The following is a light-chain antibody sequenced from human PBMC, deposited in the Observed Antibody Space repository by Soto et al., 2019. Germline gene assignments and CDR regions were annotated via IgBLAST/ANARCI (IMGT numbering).Light chain of an antibody. J-gene: IGKJ1*01. CDR3: QHYNDWPQT. V-gene: IGKV3-15*01. CDR2: GAS. CDR1: QSVSTN. Sequence: EIAMTQSPGTLSLSPGERATLSCRASQSVSTNLAWYQQIPGQAPRLLIYGASTRATGIPARFSGSGSGTEFTLAISSLQSEDFAVYYCQHYNDWPQTFGLGTKVDIK.